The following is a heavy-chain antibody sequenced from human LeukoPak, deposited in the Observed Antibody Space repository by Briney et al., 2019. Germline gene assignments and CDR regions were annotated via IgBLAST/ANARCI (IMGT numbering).Heavy chain of an antibody. CDR3: ARHTTGRALGDIDY. V-gene: IGHV4-59*08. D-gene: IGHD2-8*01. CDR1: GGSISGHY. CDR2: IYNSGSTNYN. Sequence: SETLSLTCTVSGGSISGHYWSWLRQSPGKGLEWIAYIYNSGSTNYNNYNPSLKSRVIMSMDTSKNQLSLIVSSVTAADTAVYYCARHTTGRALGDIDYWGQGTLVTVSA. J-gene: IGHJ4*02.